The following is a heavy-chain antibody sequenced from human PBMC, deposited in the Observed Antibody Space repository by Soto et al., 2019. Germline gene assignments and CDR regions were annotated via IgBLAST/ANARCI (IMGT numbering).Heavy chain of an antibody. CDR1: GFRFSSYA. J-gene: IGHJ4*02. CDR3: AKAVAGTWEFDY. V-gene: IGHV3-23*01. CDR2: ISAGGAST. Sequence: EVQLLESGGGWVRPGGSLRLSCTASGFRFSSYAVNWVRQAPGKGLEWVSSISAGGASTYYADSVKGRFTISRDDSKNTLFLQMNTLRAADTAVYYCAKAVAGTWEFDYWGQGTLVTVSS. D-gene: IGHD6-19*01.